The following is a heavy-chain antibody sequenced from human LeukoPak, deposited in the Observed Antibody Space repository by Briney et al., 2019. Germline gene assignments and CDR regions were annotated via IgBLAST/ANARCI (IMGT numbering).Heavy chain of an antibody. CDR2: ISYDGSNK. CDR1: GFTLSSYG. Sequence: GTSLRLSCPASGFTLSSYGMGSARQPPGKGLEWVAVISYDGSNKHNADSVKGPLTTSRENSKNTLYLQMNSLRAEDTGVYYCAKRLSGESFISWGQGTLVTVSS. CDR3: AKRLSGESFIS. V-gene: IGHV3-30*18. J-gene: IGHJ4*02. D-gene: IGHD3-10*02.